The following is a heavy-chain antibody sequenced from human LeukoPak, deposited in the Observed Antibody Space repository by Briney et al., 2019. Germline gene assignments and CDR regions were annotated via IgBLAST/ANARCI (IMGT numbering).Heavy chain of an antibody. D-gene: IGHD2-2*01. J-gene: IGHJ4*02. CDR3: ATRCYCSSTSCPY. Sequence: ASVKVSCKVSGYTFTDYYMHWVQQAPGKGPEWMGLVDPEDGETIYAEKFQARVTITADTSTDTAYMELSSLRSEDTAVYYCATRCYCSSTSCPYWGQGTLVTVSS. CDR2: VDPEDGET. V-gene: IGHV1-69-2*01. CDR1: GYTFTDYY.